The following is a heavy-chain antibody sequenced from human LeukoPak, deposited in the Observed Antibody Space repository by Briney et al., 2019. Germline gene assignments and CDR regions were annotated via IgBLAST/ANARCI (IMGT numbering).Heavy chain of an antibody. Sequence: PGGPLRLSCAASGFTFSSYGMHWVRQAPGKGLEWVAFIRYDGSNKYYADSVKGRFTISRDNSKNTLYLQMNSLRAEDTAVYYCAKERSNIGIVGAPDAIDYWGQGTLVTVSS. D-gene: IGHD1-26*01. J-gene: IGHJ4*02. CDR2: IRYDGSNK. CDR3: AKERSNIGIVGAPDAIDY. CDR1: GFTFSSYG. V-gene: IGHV3-30*02.